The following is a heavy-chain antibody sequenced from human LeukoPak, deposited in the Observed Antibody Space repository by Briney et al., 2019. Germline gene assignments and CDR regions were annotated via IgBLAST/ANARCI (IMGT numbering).Heavy chain of an antibody. Sequence: PSETLSLTCTVSGGSISSYYWSWIRQPPGKGLEWLGYIYYSGSTNYHPSLKSRVTISVDTSKNQFSLKLSSVTAADTAVYYCARALAITGTTGYWFDPWGQGTLVTVSS. CDR1: GGSISSYY. J-gene: IGHJ5*02. CDR2: IYYSGST. D-gene: IGHD1-20*01. CDR3: ARALAITGTTGYWFDP. V-gene: IGHV4-59*01.